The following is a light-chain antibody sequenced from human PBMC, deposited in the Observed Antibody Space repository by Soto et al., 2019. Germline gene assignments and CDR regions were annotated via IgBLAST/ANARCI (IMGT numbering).Light chain of an antibody. J-gene: IGLJ2*01. CDR1: SSDVGGYNY. Sequence: QSALTQPASVSGSPGQSITISCTGTSSDVGGYNYVSWYQQHPGKAPKLMIYDVSNRPSGVSNRFSGPKSGNTASLTISGLHAEDEADYYCSSYTSSSTLVVFGGGTKLTVL. CDR3: SSYTSSSTLVV. V-gene: IGLV2-14*01. CDR2: DVS.